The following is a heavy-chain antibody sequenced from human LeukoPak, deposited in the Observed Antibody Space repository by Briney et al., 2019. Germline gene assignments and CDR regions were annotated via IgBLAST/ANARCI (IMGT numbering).Heavy chain of an antibody. CDR2: ISGSGSNT. CDR3: ADLRAMATNSPDY. CDR1: GFTFSSYV. J-gene: IGHJ4*02. Sequence: GGSLRLSCAVSGFTFSSYVMNWVRQAPGKGLGWVSAISGSGSNTYYANSVKGRFTVSRDNSKNTLYLQMNSLRAEDTAVYYCADLRAMATNSPDYWGQGTLVTVSS. D-gene: IGHD5-18*01. V-gene: IGHV3-23*01.